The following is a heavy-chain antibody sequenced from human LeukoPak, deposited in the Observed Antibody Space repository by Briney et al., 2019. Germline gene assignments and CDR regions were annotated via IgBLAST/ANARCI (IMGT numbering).Heavy chain of an antibody. D-gene: IGHD5-18*01. J-gene: IGHJ4*02. Sequence: SETLSLTCTVSGGSINSYYWSWIRQPAGKGLVWIGRIYSGGSTNYNPSLKSRVTMSVDTSKNQFSLKLGSVTAADTAVYYCARDEQGYAYFDYWGQGTLVTVSS. CDR1: GGSINSYY. V-gene: IGHV4-4*07. CDR3: ARDEQGYAYFDY. CDR2: IYSGGST.